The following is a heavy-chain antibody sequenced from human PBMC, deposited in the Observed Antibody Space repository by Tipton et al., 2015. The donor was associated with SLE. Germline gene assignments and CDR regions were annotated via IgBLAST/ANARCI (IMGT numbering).Heavy chain of an antibody. V-gene: IGHV4-34*01. J-gene: IGHJ5*02. CDR2: INQSGST. CDR1: GGSFSGYY. D-gene: IGHD6-19*01. CDR3: ARENEGRTVAGPGWFDP. Sequence: TLSLTCAVYGGSFSGYYWSWIRQPPEKGLEWIGEINQSGSTNYNPSLKSRVTISVDTSKNQFSLKLSPVTAADTAVYYCARENEGRTVAGPGWFDPWGQGTLVTVSS.